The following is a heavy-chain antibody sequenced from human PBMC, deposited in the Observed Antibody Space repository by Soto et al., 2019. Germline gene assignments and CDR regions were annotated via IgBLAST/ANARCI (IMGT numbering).Heavy chain of an antibody. CDR3: ARGGYSGNSKDPFYI. D-gene: IGHD6-25*01. CDR2: IYPGDSDT. V-gene: IGHV5-51*01. CDR1: GYTFTAHW. J-gene: IGHJ3*02. Sequence: GESLNISCKGSGYTFTAHWIGWVRQMPGKGLEWMGIIYPGDSDTRYSPSFQGQVTISADKSISTAYLQWSSLKASDTAMFYCARGGYSGNSKDPFYIWGPGTMVTVSS.